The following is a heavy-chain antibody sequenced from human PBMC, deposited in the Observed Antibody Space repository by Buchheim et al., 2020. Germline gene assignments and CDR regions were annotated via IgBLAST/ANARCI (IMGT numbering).Heavy chain of an antibody. J-gene: IGHJ4*02. CDR2: ISSSSSYI. D-gene: IGHD6-13*01. CDR3: ARDLPDPGVWFDY. V-gene: IGHV3-21*01. CDR1: GFTFSSYS. Sequence: EVQLVESGGGLVKPGGSLRLSCAASGFTFSSYSMNWVRQAPGKGLEWVSSISSSSSYIYSADSVKGRLTISRDNAKNSLYLQMNSLRAEDTAVYYCARDLPDPGVWFDYWGQGTL.